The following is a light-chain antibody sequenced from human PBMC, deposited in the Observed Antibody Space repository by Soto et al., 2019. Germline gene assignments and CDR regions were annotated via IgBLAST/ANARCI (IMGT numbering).Light chain of an antibody. V-gene: IGLV2-11*01. CDR1: SSDVGGYNH. Sequence: QSALTQPRSVSGSPGQSVAISCTGTSSDVGGYNHVSWYQQHPDKAPKLMIYDVTKRPSGVPDRFSGSKSGNTASLTISGLQAEDEGDYYCCSFAGSFTWVFGGGTKLTVL. CDR3: CSFAGSFTWV. J-gene: IGLJ3*02. CDR2: DVT.